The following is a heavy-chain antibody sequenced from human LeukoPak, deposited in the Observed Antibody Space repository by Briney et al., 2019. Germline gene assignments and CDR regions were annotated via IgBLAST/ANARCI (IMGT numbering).Heavy chain of an antibody. CDR2: INAGNGNT. CDR3: AVVYCSGASCWGGDAFDI. V-gene: IGHV1-3*01. D-gene: IGHD2-15*01. Sequence: ASVKVSCKASGYTFTSYAMHWVRQAPGQRLEWMGWINAGNGNTKYSQKFQGRVTITRDTSASTAYMELSSLRSEDTAVYYCAVVYCSGASCWGGDAFDIWGQGTMVTVSS. CDR1: GYTFTSYA. J-gene: IGHJ3*02.